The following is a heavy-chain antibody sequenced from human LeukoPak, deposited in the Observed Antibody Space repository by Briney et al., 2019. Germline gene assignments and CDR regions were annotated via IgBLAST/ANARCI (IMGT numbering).Heavy chain of an antibody. CDR1: GFTFSSYW. D-gene: IGHD4-11*01. V-gene: IGHV3-7*01. CDR2: IKEDGSEK. CDR3: ARDDYSNSRGSYYYYMDV. Sequence: GGSLRLSCVASGFTFSSYWMSWVRQAPGKGLEWVANIKEDGSEKYYVDSVEGRFTISRDNAKSSLYLQLKSLRAEDTAVYYCARDDYSNSRGSYYYYMDVWGTGTTVTVSS. J-gene: IGHJ6*03.